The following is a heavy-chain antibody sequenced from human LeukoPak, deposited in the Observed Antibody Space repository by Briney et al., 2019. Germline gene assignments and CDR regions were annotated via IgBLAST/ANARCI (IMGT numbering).Heavy chain of an antibody. J-gene: IGHJ4*02. Sequence: GGSLRLSCAASGFTFSSYGMHWVRQAPGKGLEWVAVIWYDGSNKYYADSVKGRFTISRDNSKNTLHLQMNSLRAEDTAVYYCARAHRPYYDFWSGYPNYFDYWGQGTLVTVSS. CDR3: ARAHRPYYDFWSGYPNYFDY. CDR2: IWYDGSNK. CDR1: GFTFSSYG. V-gene: IGHV3-33*01. D-gene: IGHD3-3*01.